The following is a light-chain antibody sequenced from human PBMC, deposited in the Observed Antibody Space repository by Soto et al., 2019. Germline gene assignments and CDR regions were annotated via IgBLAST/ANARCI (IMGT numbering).Light chain of an antibody. V-gene: IGKV3-20*01. CDR2: GAS. Sequence: EIVLTQSPGTLSLSPGERATLSCRASQSVSSSYLAWYQQKPGQAPRLLIYGASSRETGIPDRFSGSGAGTEFTRTISRLEPEDFAVDYCQQYLRSPRTFGQGTKVDIK. J-gene: IGKJ1*01. CDR1: QSVSSSY. CDR3: QQYLRSPRT.